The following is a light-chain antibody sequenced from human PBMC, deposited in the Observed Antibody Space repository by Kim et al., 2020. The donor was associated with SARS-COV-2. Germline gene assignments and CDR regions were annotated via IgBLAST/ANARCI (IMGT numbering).Light chain of an antibody. J-gene: IGKJ2*01. CDR3: QHYHSYPYT. CDR1: HNIGIW. V-gene: IGKV1-5*03. Sequence: SASIGDSVTITCRASHNIGIWLAWYQQKPGKAPRLLMYKATNLETDVPSRFSGRGSGTEFTLTISSLQPDDVATYYCQHYHSYPYTFGQGTKLEI. CDR2: KAT.